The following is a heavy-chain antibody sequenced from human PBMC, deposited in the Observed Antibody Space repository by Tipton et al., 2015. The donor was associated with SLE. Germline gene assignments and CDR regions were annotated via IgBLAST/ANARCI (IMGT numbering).Heavy chain of an antibody. CDR2: IKSKTAGETI. CDR1: GFTFSDAW. D-gene: IGHD3-3*02. Sequence: SLRLSCAASGFTFSDAWMTWVRQAPGKGLEWVGRIKSKTAGETIDYAAPVKGRFTISRDDSKNTVYLQMNSLKTEDTAMYYCLAAFHMWSQGTMVTVS. V-gene: IGHV3-15*01. J-gene: IGHJ3*02. CDR3: LAAFHM.